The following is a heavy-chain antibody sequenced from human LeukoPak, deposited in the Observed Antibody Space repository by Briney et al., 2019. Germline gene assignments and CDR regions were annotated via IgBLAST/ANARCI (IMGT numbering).Heavy chain of an antibody. CDR1: GFTFSSYG. CDR2: IWYDGSNK. Sequence: GRSLRLSCAASGFTFSSYGMHWVRQAPGKGLEWVAVIWYDGSNKYYADSVKGRFTISRDNSKNTLYLQMNSLRAEDTAVYYCAKVEGRIVGATGVFDIWGQGTMVTVSS. J-gene: IGHJ3*02. CDR3: AKVEGRIVGATGVFDI. D-gene: IGHD1-26*01. V-gene: IGHV3-33*06.